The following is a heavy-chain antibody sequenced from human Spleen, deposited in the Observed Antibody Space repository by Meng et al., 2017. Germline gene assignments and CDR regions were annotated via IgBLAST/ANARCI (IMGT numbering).Heavy chain of an antibody. Sequence: SETLSLTCTVSGGSISSYYWSWIRQPAGKGLEWIGRIYNSGSTDYNPSLKSRVTMSIDTSKNQFSLKLTSVTAADTAVYYCAKVGLWFSGMDVWGQGTTVTVSS. CDR1: GGSISSYY. V-gene: IGHV4-4*07. D-gene: IGHD2-21*01. CDR3: AKVGLWFSGMDV. J-gene: IGHJ6*02. CDR2: IYNSGST.